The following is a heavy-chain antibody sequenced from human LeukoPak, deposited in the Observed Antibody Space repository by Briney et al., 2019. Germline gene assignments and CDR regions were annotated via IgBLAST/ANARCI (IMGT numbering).Heavy chain of an antibody. Sequence: GGSLRLSCAASGFTFSSYGMHWVRQAPEKGLEWVANIKQDGSQEFYADSVKGRFTISRDNAKNSLYLQMDRLTPADTGVYYCTSLFSPNWGQGTLVTVSS. CDR3: TSLFSPN. CDR1: GFTFSSYG. J-gene: IGHJ4*02. V-gene: IGHV3-7*01. CDR2: IKQDGSQE.